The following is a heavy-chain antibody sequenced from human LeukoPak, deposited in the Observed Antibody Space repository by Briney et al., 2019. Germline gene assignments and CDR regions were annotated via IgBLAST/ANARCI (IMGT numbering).Heavy chain of an antibody. CDR1: GGSFSGYY. CDR2: INHSGST. Sequence: SETLSLTCAVYGGSFSGYYWSWIRQPPGKGLEWIGEINHSGSTNYNPSLKSRVTISVDTSKNQFSLKLSSVTAADTAVYYCARGRITIFGVGRAFDIWGQGTMVTVSS. CDR3: ARGRITIFGVGRAFDI. D-gene: IGHD3-3*01. V-gene: IGHV4-34*01. J-gene: IGHJ3*02.